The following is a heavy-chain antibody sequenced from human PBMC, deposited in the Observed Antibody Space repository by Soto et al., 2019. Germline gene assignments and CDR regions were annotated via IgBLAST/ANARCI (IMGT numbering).Heavy chain of an antibody. V-gene: IGHV3-11*01. J-gene: IGHJ6*02. CDR3: GRDHSSRFYYYGMDV. D-gene: IGHD6-13*01. Sequence: GGSLRLSCAASGFTFSDYYMSWIRQAPGKGLEWVSYISSSGGTTYYADSVRGRFTISRDNARNSLYLEINSLRAEDTAVYYCGRDHSSRFYYYGMDVWGQGTTVTVSS. CDR1: GFTFSDYY. CDR2: ISSSGGTT.